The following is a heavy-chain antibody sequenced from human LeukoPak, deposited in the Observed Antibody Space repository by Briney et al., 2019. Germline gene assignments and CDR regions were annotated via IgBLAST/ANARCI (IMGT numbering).Heavy chain of an antibody. J-gene: IGHJ3*02. CDR3: ARTYGDLPDAFDI. CDR2: INAGNGNT. CDR1: GYTFTSYA. V-gene: IGHV1-3*01. D-gene: IGHD4-17*01. Sequence: GASVTVSFKASGYTFTSYAMHWVRQAPGQRLEWMGWINAGNGNTKYSQKFQGRVTITRDTSASTAYMELSSLRSEDTAVYYCARTYGDLPDAFDIWGQGTMVTVSS.